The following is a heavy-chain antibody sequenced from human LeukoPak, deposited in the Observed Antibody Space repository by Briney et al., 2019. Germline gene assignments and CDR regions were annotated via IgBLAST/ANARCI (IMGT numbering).Heavy chain of an antibody. J-gene: IGHJ4*02. CDR1: GGSISGYC. D-gene: IGHD5-18*01. CDR3: ARGYGYHLY. CDR2: VCDSGNT. Sequence: SETPSLTCSVSGGSISGYCWSLIRQPPGRGLEWIGYVCDSGNTNYNPSLKSRVTISVDTSKKQFSLKLSSVTAADTAVYYCARGYGYHLYWGQGTLVTVSS. V-gene: IGHV4-59*01.